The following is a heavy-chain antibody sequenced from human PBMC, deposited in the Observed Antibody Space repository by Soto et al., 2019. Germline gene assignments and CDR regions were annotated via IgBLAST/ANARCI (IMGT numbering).Heavy chain of an antibody. CDR2: IYSSGST. CDR3: AREAYGSYFAY. CDR1: GLAVSSNY. J-gene: IGHJ4*02. D-gene: IGHD3-10*01. V-gene: IGHV3-53*01. Sequence: GGSLRLSCAASGLAVSSNYMSWVRQVPGKGLEGVSVIYSSGSTYYADSVKGRFTISRDSSKNTLYLQMNSLRAEDTAEYYCAREAYGSYFAYWGKGTQVPVSS.